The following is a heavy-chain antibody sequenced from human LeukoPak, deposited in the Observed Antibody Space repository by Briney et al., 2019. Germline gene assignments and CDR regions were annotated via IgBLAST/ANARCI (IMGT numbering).Heavy chain of an antibody. V-gene: IGHV4-59*11. Sequence: SETLSLTCTVSGGSISSHYWSWVRQPPGKGLEWIGYVLDNVRTKDNPSLNSRFTLSADTSKNQFSLRLTSVIAADTAVYFCATIKRGNIFGFFDFWGQGILVTVSS. D-gene: IGHD5-18*01. J-gene: IGHJ4*02. CDR1: GGSISSHY. CDR2: VLDNVRT. CDR3: ATIKRGNIFGFFDF.